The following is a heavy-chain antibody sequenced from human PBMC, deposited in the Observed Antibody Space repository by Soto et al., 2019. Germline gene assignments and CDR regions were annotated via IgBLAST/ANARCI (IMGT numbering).Heavy chain of an antibody. D-gene: IGHD2-15*01. Sequence: PSETLSLTCTVSGGSISSYYWSWIRQPPGKGLEWIGYIYYSGSTNYNPSLKSRVTISVDTSKNQFSLKLSSVTAADTAVYYCARSHPLGYCSGGSCYFETFGPPNWFDPWGQGTLVTVSS. J-gene: IGHJ5*02. V-gene: IGHV4-59*01. CDR1: GGSISSYY. CDR3: ARSHPLGYCSGGSCYFETFGPPNWFDP. CDR2: IYYSGST.